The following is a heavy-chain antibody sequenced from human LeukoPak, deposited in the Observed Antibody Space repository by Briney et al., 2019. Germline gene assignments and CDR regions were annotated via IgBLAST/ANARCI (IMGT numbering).Heavy chain of an antibody. CDR1: GFTFSSYE. CDR2: ISSSGSTI. CDR3: ARMPNDDSSGYDY. Sequence: GGSLRLSCAASGFTFSSYEMNWVRQAPGKGLEWVSYISSSGSTIYYADSVKGRFTISRDNAKNSLYLQMNSLRAEDTAVYYCARMPNDDSSGYDYWGQGTLVTVSS. V-gene: IGHV3-48*03. J-gene: IGHJ4*02. D-gene: IGHD3-22*01.